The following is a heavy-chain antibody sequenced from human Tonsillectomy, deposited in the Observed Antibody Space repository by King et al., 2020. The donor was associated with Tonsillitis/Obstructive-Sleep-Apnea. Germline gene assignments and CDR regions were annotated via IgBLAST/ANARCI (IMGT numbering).Heavy chain of an antibody. CDR1: GGSFSGYY. D-gene: IGHD6-6*01. CDR3: ARRWSSSSSNYYYMDV. Sequence: VQLQQWGAGLLQASETLSLTCAVYGGSFSGYYWSWSRQPPGKGLEGIGELNHSGRTNYNSSLRSPVTISVDTSKNQFSLKLSSVTAADTAVYYCARRWSSSSSNYYYMDVWGKGTTVTVSS. J-gene: IGHJ6*03. CDR2: LNHSGRT. V-gene: IGHV4-34*01.